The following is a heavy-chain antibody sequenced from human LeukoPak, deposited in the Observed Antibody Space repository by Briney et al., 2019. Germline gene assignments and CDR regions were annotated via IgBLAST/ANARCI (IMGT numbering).Heavy chain of an antibody. CDR3: ARGKTMVYCGGDCYRFDN. V-gene: IGHV1-2*02. CDR1: GYMFTGYY. D-gene: IGHD2-21*02. J-gene: IGHJ4*02. Sequence: GASVKVSCKASGYMFTGYYIHWVRQAPGQGLEWMGWIIPNSGGTNYAQKFQGRVTMTRDTSISTAYMELSRLLSGDTAVYYCARGKTMVYCGGDCYRFDNWGQGTLVTVSS. CDR2: IIPNSGGT.